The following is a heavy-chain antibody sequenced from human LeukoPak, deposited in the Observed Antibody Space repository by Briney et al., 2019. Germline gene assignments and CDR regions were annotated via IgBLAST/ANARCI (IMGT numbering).Heavy chain of an antibody. CDR3: VRGIFHY. V-gene: IGHV3-7*01. J-gene: IGHJ4*02. Sequence: HPGGSLRLSCAASGFTFSNYWMAWVRQAPGKGLEWVANIKPDGSDKYYVDSVRGRFTVSRDNAKNSLYLQMNSLRAEDTAVYYCVRGIFHYWGKGPLVTVSS. CDR2: IKPDGSDK. CDR1: GFTFSNYW. D-gene: IGHD2-15*01.